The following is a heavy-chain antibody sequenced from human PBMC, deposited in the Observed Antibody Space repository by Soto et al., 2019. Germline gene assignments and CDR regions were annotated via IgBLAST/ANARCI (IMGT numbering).Heavy chain of an antibody. D-gene: IGHD6-13*01. Sequence: SETLSLTCTVSGGSISTYSWNWTRQAPGKGLEWIGYIYHSGSTNYNPSLKSRVTISVDKSKNQFSLKLSSVTAADTAVYYCARAAMGGSSWPFDYWGQGTLVTVSS. CDR2: IYHSGST. V-gene: IGHV4-59*12. CDR1: GGSISTYS. CDR3: ARAAMGGSSWPFDY. J-gene: IGHJ4*02.